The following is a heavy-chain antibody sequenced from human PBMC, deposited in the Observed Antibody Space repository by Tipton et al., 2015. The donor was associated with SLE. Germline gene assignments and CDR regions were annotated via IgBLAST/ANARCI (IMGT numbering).Heavy chain of an antibody. V-gene: IGHV4-59*01. J-gene: IGHJ6*03. CDR3: ARAGAGYYYYSYMDV. Sequence: LRLSCSVSGAAISAYYWSWLRQPPGKGLEWIGYIYYSGSTNYNPSLKSRVTISVGTSKNKFSLKLSSVTAADTAVYYCARAGAGYYYYSYMDVWGKGTTLTVSS. CDR1: GAAISAYY. CDR2: IYYSGST.